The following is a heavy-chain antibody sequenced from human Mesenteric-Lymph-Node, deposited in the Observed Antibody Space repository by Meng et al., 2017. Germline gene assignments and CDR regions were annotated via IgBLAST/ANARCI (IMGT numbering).Heavy chain of an antibody. D-gene: IGHD2-21*02. CDR2: ISGSGGST. CDR3: AKAEDCGGDCYPNFDY. V-gene: IGHV3-23*01. CDR1: GFTFSSYA. J-gene: IGHJ4*02. Sequence: GGSLRLSCAASGFTFSSYAMSWVRQAPGKGLEWVSAISGSGGSTYYADSVKGRFTISRDNSKNTLYLQMNSLRAEDTAVYYCAKAEDCGGDCYPNFDYWGQGTLVTVSS.